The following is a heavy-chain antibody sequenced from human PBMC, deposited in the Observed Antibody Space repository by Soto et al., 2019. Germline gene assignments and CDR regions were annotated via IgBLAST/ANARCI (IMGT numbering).Heavy chain of an antibody. D-gene: IGHD2-8*01. CDR2: ISYSGST. V-gene: IGHV4-31*03. J-gene: IGHJ3*01. CDR1: AGSISTINYY. Sequence: QVQLQESGPGLVRPSQTLSLTCTVSAGSISTINYYWSWIRQHPEKGLEWIGYISYSGSTFYHSSLKSRVIISLDTSKKHFSLTLTSVTAADTAVYYCARSAQWDGFDPWGQGTMVTVSS. CDR3: ARSAQWDGFDP.